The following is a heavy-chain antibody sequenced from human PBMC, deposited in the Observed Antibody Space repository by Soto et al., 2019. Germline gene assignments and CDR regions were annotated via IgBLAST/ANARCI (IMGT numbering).Heavy chain of an antibody. CDR1: GFTFSSYG. CDR3: ARDQYPPSIAVAATYAFDI. D-gene: IGHD6-19*01. Sequence: GGSLRLSCAASGFTFSSYGMHWVRQAPGKGLEWVAVIWYDGSNKYYADSVKGRFTISRDNSKNTLYLQMNSLRAEDTAVYYCARDQYPPSIAVAATYAFDIWGQGTMVTVSS. J-gene: IGHJ3*02. V-gene: IGHV3-33*01. CDR2: IWYDGSNK.